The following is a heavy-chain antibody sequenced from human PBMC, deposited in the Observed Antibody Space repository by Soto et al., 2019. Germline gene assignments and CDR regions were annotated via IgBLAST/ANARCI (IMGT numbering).Heavy chain of an antibody. V-gene: IGHV3-21*01. CDR2: ISSSSSYI. CDR3: ASDPYGDNKDYDYYYLDV. J-gene: IGHJ6*03. D-gene: IGHD4-17*01. CDR1: GFTFSSYS. Sequence: EVQLVESGGGLVKPGGSLRLSCAASGFTFSSYSMNWVRQAPGKGLEWVSSISSSSSYIYYADSVKGRFTISRDNAKNSLYLQMNSLRAEDTAVYYCASDPYGDNKDYDYYYLDVWGKGTTVTVSS.